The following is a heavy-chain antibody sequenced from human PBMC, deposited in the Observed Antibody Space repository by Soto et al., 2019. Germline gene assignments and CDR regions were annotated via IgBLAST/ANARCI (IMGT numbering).Heavy chain of an antibody. CDR1: GGSISSINW. D-gene: IGHD3-10*01. CDR2: IYYSGST. J-gene: IGHJ5*02. V-gene: IGHV4-4*02. CDR3: ARSSGVSATNWFDA. Sequence: QVHLQESGPGLVKPSGTLSLTCGVSGGSISSINWWSWVRQTPGKGLERIGEIYYSGSTNYNPSLTSRVTMSIDQSKNQFFLNVTSVTAADTALYYCARSSGVSATNWFDAWGQGTLVTVSS.